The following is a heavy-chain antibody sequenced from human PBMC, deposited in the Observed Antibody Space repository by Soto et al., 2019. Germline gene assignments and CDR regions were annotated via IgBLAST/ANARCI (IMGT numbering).Heavy chain of an antibody. Sequence: PSATLSLTCTVSGGSISSSSYYWGWIRQPPGKGLEWIGSIYYSGSTYYNPSLKSRVTISVDTSKNHFSLKLSSVAAADTAVYYCARRVAARPSYFDYWGQGTLVTVSS. V-gene: IGHV4-39*02. CDR1: GGSISSSSYY. CDR2: IYYSGST. J-gene: IGHJ4*02. CDR3: ARRVAARPSYFDY. D-gene: IGHD6-6*01.